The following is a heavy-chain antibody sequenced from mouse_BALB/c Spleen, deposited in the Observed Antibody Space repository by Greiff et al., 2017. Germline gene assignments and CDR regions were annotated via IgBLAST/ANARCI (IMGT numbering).Heavy chain of an antibody. V-gene: IGHV2-9*02. CDR3: ARVITTWYYFDY. Sequence: QVHVKQSGPGLVAPSQSLSITCTVSGFSLTSYGVHWVRQPPGKGLEWLGVIWAGGSTNYNSALMSRLSISKDNSKSQVFLKMNSLQTDDTAMYYCARVITTWYYFDYWGQGTTLTVSS. CDR1: GFSLTSYG. CDR2: IWAGGST. J-gene: IGHJ2*01. D-gene: IGHD2-4*01.